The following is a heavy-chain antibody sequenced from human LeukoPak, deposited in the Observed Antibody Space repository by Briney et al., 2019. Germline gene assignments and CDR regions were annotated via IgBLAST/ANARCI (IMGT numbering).Heavy chain of an antibody. J-gene: IGHJ4*02. CDR1: GFTLSSYS. V-gene: IGHV3-30-3*01. D-gene: IGHD4-11*01. Sequence: PGGSLRLSCAASGFTLSSYSIHWVRQAPGKGLDWVAGVSSDGLTKYSADSVKGRFTISRDNSKNTVFLQVNSLTTDDTGVYFCARDYSLDYWGQGTLVTVSS. CDR3: ARDYSLDY. CDR2: VSSDGLTK.